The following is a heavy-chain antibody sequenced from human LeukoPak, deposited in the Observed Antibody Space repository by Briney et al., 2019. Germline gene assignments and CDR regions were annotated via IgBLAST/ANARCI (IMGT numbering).Heavy chain of an antibody. D-gene: IGHD3-22*01. Sequence: PSETLSLTCTVSGGSIRSSSYYWGWIRQPPGKGLEWIGSISYSGNTYYNPFLKSRVTMSVDTSKNQFSLKLSSVTAADTVVYYCARHGRGYYYDSSGFSWGQGTLVTVSS. CDR3: ARHGRGYYYDSSGFS. CDR1: GGSIRSSSYY. CDR2: ISYSGNT. V-gene: IGHV4-39*01. J-gene: IGHJ5*02.